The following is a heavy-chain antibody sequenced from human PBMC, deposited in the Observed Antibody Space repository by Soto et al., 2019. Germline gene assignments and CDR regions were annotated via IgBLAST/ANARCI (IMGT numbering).Heavy chain of an antibody. CDR1: GFTFSDYY. J-gene: IGHJ4*02. Sequence: GGSLRLSCAASGFTFSDYYMSWIRQAPGKGLEWVSYISSSSSYTNYADSVKGRFTISRDNAKNSLYLQMNSLRAEDTAVYYCARDRTGYSYGPGQQNGVDYWGQGTLVTVSS. CDR3: ARDRTGYSYGPGQQNGVDY. D-gene: IGHD5-18*01. V-gene: IGHV3-11*06. CDR2: ISSSSSYT.